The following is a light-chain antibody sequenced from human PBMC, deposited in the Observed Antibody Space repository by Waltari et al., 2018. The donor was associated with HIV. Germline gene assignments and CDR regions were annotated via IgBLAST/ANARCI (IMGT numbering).Light chain of an antibody. J-gene: IGLJ3*02. CDR1: TSNIGSKF. V-gene: IGLV1-47*01. Sequence: SVLTQPPSTSGTPGQKVTISCSGSTSNIGSKFVYWYQQFPGTAPKLLIYRNNGRPSGAPDRCSGSKSGISASLAITGLRSEDEADYYCAAWDVSLSGWVFGGGTKLTVL. CDR3: AAWDVSLSGWV. CDR2: RNN.